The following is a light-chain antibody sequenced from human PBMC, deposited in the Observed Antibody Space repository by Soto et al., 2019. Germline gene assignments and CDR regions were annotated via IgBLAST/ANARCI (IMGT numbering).Light chain of an antibody. CDR3: SSYTSSNTVGV. CDR2: DVS. J-gene: IGLJ2*01. CDR1: NSDVGGYNY. Sequence: QSALTQPASVSGSPGQSITISCTGTNSDVGGYNYVSWYQQHPGKVPKLMIYDVSNRPSGFSNRFSGSKSGNTASLTISGHQAEDEADYYCSSYTSSNTVGVFGGGTKLTVL. V-gene: IGLV2-14*01.